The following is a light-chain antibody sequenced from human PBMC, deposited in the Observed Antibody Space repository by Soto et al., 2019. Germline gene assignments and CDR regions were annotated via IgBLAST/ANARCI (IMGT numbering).Light chain of an antibody. CDR3: QQYSNWPPIT. CDR2: DTS. V-gene: IGKV3-15*01. CDR1: QSVSSSY. Sequence: IVMTQSPGTLSLSPGERATLSCRPSQSVSSSYLAWYQQKPGQAPRLLIYDTSTRATGIPARFSGSGSGTEFTLTISSLQSEDFAVYYCQQYSNWPPITFGQGTRLEIK. J-gene: IGKJ5*01.